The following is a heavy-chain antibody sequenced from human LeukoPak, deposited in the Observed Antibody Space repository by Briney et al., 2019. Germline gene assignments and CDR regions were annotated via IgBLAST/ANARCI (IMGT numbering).Heavy chain of an antibody. J-gene: IGHJ3*02. D-gene: IGHD7-27*01. CDR1: GGSISSYY. CDR3: ATYLPSAWGAFDI. V-gene: IGHV4-59*01. CDR2: IYYSQST. Sequence: SETLSLTCTVSGGSISSYYWSRIRQPPGKGLELIGYIYYSQSTNYNPSLKSRVAISVDTSKNQFSLKLSSVTAADTAVYYCATYLPSAWGAFDIWGQGTMVTVYS.